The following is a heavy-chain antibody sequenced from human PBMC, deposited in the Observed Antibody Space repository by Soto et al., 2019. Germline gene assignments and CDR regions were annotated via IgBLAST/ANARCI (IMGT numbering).Heavy chain of an antibody. J-gene: IGHJ4*02. V-gene: IGHV4-59*08. Sequence: PSETLYLTCTFSGGSISSYYWSWILQPPRKGLEWIGYIYYSGNTNYNPSLKSRVTISVDTSKNQFSLKLSSVTAADTAVYYCARQGAVAAFHYSGQGTLVTVSS. D-gene: IGHD6-19*01. CDR1: GGSISSYY. CDR3: ARQGAVAAFHY. CDR2: IYYSGNT.